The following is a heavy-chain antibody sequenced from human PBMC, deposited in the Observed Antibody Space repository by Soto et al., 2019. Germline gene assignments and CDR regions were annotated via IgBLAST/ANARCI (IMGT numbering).Heavy chain of an antibody. V-gene: IGHV4-59*01. CDR1: GGSISSYY. CDR3: ARDLNFWSGYYTAPYYYYGMDV. Sequence: SETLSLTCTVSGGSISSYYWSWIRQPPGKGLEWIGYIYYSGSTNYNPSLKSRVTISVDTSKNQFSLKLSPVTAADTAVYYCARDLNFWSGYYTAPYYYYGMDVWGQGTTVTVSS. CDR2: IYYSGST. D-gene: IGHD3-3*01. J-gene: IGHJ6*02.